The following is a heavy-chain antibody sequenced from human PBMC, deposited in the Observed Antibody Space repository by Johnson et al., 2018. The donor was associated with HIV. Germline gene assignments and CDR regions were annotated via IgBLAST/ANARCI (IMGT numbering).Heavy chain of an antibody. V-gene: IGHV3-33*01. CDR3: STDLGLEWSEGNDAFDV. CDR1: GFTFSSYG. J-gene: IGHJ3*01. D-gene: IGHD3-3*01. Sequence: QVQLVESGGVVVQPGGSLRLSCAASGFTFSSYGMHWVRQAPGKGLEWVAVIWYDGSNKYYADSVKGRFTISRDNSKNTLYLQMTSLRQDDTAVYYCSTDLGLEWSEGNDAFDVWGQG. CDR2: IWYDGSNK.